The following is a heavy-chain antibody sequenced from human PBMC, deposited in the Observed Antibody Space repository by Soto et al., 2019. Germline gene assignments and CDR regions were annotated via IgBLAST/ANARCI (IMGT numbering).Heavy chain of an antibody. J-gene: IGHJ4*02. CDR1: GDSISPYR. V-gene: IGHV4-34*01. D-gene: IGHD6-13*01. CDR2: INQSGST. CDR3: ARTYSSSWSPFDY. Sequence: SETLSLTCTVSGDSISPYRWSWIRQPPGKGLEWIGEINQSGSTNYNPSLKSRVTISVDTSKNQFSLKLSSVTAADTAVYYCARTYSSSWSPFDYWGQGTLVTVS.